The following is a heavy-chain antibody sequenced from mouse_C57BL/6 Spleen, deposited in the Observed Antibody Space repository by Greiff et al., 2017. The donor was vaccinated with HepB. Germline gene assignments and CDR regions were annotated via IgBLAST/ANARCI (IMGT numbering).Heavy chain of an antibody. CDR2: ISSGSSTI. D-gene: IGHD1-1*01. CDR1: GFTFSDYG. Sequence: EVQLVESGGGLVKPGGSLKLSCAASGFTFSDYGMHWVRQAPEQGLEWVAYISSGSSTIYYADTVKGRFTISRDNAKNTLFLQMTSLRSEDTAMYYCANYYGSSHWYFDVWGTGTTVTVSS. V-gene: IGHV5-17*01. J-gene: IGHJ1*03. CDR3: ANYYGSSHWYFDV.